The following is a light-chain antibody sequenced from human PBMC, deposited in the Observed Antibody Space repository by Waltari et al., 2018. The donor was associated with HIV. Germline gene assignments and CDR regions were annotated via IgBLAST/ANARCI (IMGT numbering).Light chain of an antibody. V-gene: IGLV3-25*03. CDR3: QSADSSGTYLVI. Sequence: SYELTQPPSVSVSPGQPARITCSGDALAHQYAYWYQRKPGQAPVLVIYKDSERSSGIPERFSGSSSGTTVTLTISGVQAEDEADYYCQSADSSGTYLVIFGGGTKLTVL. CDR2: KDS. CDR1: ALAHQY. J-gene: IGLJ2*01.